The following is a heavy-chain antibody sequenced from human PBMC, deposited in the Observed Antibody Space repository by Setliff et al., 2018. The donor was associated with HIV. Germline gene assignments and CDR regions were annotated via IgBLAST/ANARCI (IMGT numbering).Heavy chain of an antibody. Sequence: GGSLRLSCAASGFTFSDYYMSWIRQAPGKGLEWVLYISSSGSTIYYADSVKGRFTISRDNAKNSLYLQMNSLRAEDTAVYYCARDHRDYGRPYYYAMDVWGQGTTVTVSS. CDR1: GFTFSDYY. D-gene: IGHD4-17*01. CDR3: ARDHRDYGRPYYYAMDV. CDR2: ISSSGSTI. V-gene: IGHV3-11*04. J-gene: IGHJ6*02.